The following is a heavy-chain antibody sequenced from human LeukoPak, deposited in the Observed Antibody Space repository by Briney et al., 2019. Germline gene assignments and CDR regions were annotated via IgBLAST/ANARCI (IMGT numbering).Heavy chain of an antibody. J-gene: IGHJ4*02. CDR2: IYYSGST. CDR1: GGSISSYY. CDR3: ANNGPYTARNNWNHFNY. Sequence: SETLSLTCTVSGGSISSYYWSWIRQPPGRGLEWIGYIYYSGSTNYSPSLKSRVTISVDMSKNQFSLKLSSVTAADTAVYYCANNGPYTARNNWNHFNYWAREPWSPSPQ. V-gene: IGHV4-59*01. D-gene: IGHD1-1*01.